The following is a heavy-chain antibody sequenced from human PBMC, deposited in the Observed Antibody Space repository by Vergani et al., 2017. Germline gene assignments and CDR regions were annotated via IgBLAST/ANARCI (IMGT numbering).Heavy chain of an antibody. Sequence: EVQLVESGGGLVQPGGSLRLSCAASGFMFSNYWMNWVRQAPGKGLEWVANIKQDGSEKYYVDSVRGRFTISRDNGKKSLYLQMNSLRAEDTAVYYCARAGFCTRTTCNSYLPFDYWGQGALVTVSS. V-gene: IGHV3-7*03. CDR3: ARAGFCTRTTCNSYLPFDY. CDR1: GFMFSNYW. J-gene: IGHJ4*02. D-gene: IGHD2-2*01. CDR2: IKQDGSEK.